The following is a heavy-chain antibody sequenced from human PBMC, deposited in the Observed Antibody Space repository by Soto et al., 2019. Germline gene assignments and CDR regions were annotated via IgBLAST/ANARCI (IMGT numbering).Heavy chain of an antibody. CDR1: GGSISSYY. Sequence: QVQLQESGPGLVKPSETLSLTCTVSGGSISSYYWSWIRQPPGKGLEWIGYIYYSGSTNYNPSLKSRVTISADTSKNQFSLKLSSVTAADTAVYYCARALRYSSSWFDYWGQGTLVTVSS. CDR2: IYYSGST. D-gene: IGHD6-13*01. CDR3: ARALRYSSSWFDY. V-gene: IGHV4-59*01. J-gene: IGHJ4*02.